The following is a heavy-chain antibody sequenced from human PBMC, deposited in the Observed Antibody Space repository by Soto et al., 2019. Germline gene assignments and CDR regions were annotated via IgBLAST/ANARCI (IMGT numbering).Heavy chain of an antibody. V-gene: IGHV3-11*01. J-gene: IGHJ4*02. CDR3: AKMSSENYYDPVFS. D-gene: IGHD3-22*01. Sequence: QVQLVESGGGLVKTSGSLRIACAASGFTFSDYYMSWVRQAPGKGLEWVSYISSSGNTIYYAVSVKGRFTISRDNAKNSVYLQMNSLRAADTALYFCAKMSSENYYDPVFSWGQGTLVTVSS. CDR2: ISSSGNTI. CDR1: GFTFSDYY.